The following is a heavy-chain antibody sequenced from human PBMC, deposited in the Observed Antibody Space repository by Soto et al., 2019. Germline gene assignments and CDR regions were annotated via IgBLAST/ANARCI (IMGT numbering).Heavy chain of an antibody. J-gene: IGHJ6*02. D-gene: IGHD6-19*01. CDR1: GGTFSSYA. Sequence: GASVKVSCKASGGTFSSYAISWVRQAPGQGPEWMGGIIPIFGTANYAQKFQGRVTITADESTSTAYMELSSLRSEDTAVYYCARHSSSKWLVPPFRYYYYGMDVWGQGTTVTVSS. CDR2: IIPIFGTA. CDR3: ARHSSSKWLVPPFRYYYYGMDV. V-gene: IGHV1-69*13.